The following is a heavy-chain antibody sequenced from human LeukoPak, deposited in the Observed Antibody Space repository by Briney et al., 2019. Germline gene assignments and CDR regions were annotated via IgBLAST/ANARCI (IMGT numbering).Heavy chain of an antibody. CDR1: GDSVSSNSAA. D-gene: IGHD3-22*01. CDR2: TYYRSKWYN. J-gene: IGHJ4*02. CDR3: ARSWSSDYYQSLDY. V-gene: IGHV6-1*01. Sequence: SQTLSLTCAISGDSVSSNSAAWDWIRQSPSRGLEWLGRTYYRSKWYNDYAVSVKSRITINADTSKNQFSLQLNSVPAEHTDVYYCARSWSSDYYQSLDYWGQGTRVTVSS.